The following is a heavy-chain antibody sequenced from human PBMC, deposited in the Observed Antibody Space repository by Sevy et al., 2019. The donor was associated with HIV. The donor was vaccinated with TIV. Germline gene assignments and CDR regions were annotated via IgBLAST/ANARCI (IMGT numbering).Heavy chain of an antibody. D-gene: IGHD1-26*01. Sequence: SETLSLTCTVSGGSISVSNHYWAWLRQPPEKGLEWIGSIYYTGNTDYNPSLKSRVTISVDTSKNQFSLNLNSVTAADTAEYYCARDSGDYRFDCWGQGTLVTVSS. V-gene: IGHV4-39*02. CDR1: GGSISVSNHY. CDR3: ARDSGDYRFDC. J-gene: IGHJ4*02. CDR2: IYYTGNT.